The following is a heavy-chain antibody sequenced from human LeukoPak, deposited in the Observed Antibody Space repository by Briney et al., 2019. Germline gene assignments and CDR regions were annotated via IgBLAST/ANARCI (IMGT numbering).Heavy chain of an antibody. CDR2: IIPIFGTA. J-gene: IGHJ4*02. CDR3: ARGGTGTTSVDY. Sequence: SVKVSCKASGGTFSSYAISWVRQAPGQGLEWTGGIIPIFGTANYAQKFQGRVTITADESTSTAYMELSSLRSEDTAVYYCARGGTGTTSVDYWGQGTLVTVSS. CDR1: GGTFSSYA. D-gene: IGHD1-1*01. V-gene: IGHV1-69*13.